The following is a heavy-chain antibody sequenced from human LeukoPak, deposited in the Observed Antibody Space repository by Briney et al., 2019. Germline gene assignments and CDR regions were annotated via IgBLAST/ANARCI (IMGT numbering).Heavy chain of an antibody. CDR3: ARRYYGSGSYWSKYNWFDP. CDR1: GGSFSGYY. Sequence: PSETLSLTCAVYGGSFSGYYWSWIRQPPGKGLEWIGEINHSGSTNYNPSLKSRVTISVDTSKNQFSLKLSSVTAADTAVYYCARRYYGSGSYWSKYNWFDPWGQGTLVTVSS. J-gene: IGHJ5*02. CDR2: INHSGST. V-gene: IGHV4-34*01. D-gene: IGHD3-10*01.